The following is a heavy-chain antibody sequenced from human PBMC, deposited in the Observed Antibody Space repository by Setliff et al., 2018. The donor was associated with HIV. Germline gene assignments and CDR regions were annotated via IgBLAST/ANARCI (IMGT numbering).Heavy chain of an antibody. CDR1: GFRFRSYW. J-gene: IGHJ4*02. CDR2: VKQDGTET. CDR3: AAQGVL. V-gene: IGHV3-7*01. Sequence: GGSLRLSCAASGFRFRSYWMSWVRQAPGKGLESVANVKQDGTETLYVDSVKGRFTISRDNANNLVYLQMNSLRVEDTAVYFCAAQGVLWGQGTQVTSPQ.